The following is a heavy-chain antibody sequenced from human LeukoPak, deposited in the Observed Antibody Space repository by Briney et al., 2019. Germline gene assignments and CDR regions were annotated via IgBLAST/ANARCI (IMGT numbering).Heavy chain of an antibody. CDR1: GYTFTGYY. D-gene: IGHD3-3*01. V-gene: IGHV1-2*02. CDR3: ARGPTYYDFLVGKKFDY. CDR2: INPNSGGT. Sequence: ASVMVSCKASGYTFTGYYMHWVRQAPGQGLEWMGWINPNSGGTNYAQKFQGRVTMTRDTSISTAYMELSRLRSDDTAVYYCARGPTYYDFLVGKKFDYWGQGTLVTVSS. J-gene: IGHJ4*02.